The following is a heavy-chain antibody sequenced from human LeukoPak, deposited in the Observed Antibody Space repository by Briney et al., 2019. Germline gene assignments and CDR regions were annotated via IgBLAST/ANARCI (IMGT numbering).Heavy chain of an antibody. Sequence: ASVKVSCKASGYTFSSYDINWVRQAAGPGPEWMGWMNPNSGNTAYAQNFQGRVIMTRNTSISTAYMELSSLRFEDTAVFYCAIRTSRGVSGSSYFDSWGQGTLVTVSS. D-gene: IGHD3-10*01. CDR2: MNPNSGNT. J-gene: IGHJ4*02. V-gene: IGHV1-8*01. CDR1: GYTFSSYD. CDR3: AIRTSRGVSGSSYFDS.